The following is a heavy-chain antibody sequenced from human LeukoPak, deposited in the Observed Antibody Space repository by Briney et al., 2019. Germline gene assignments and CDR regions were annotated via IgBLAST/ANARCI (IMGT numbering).Heavy chain of an antibody. Sequence: GASVKVSCKASGYTFTGYYMHWVRQAPGQGLEWMGRINPNSGGTNYAQKFQGRVTMTRDTSISTAYMELSRLRYDDTAVYYCARVVYDSSGYPWGHDYYYYYYMDVWGKGTTVTVSS. J-gene: IGHJ6*03. CDR3: ARVVYDSSGYPWGHDYYYYYYMDV. V-gene: IGHV1-2*06. D-gene: IGHD3-22*01. CDR2: INPNSGGT. CDR1: GYTFTGYY.